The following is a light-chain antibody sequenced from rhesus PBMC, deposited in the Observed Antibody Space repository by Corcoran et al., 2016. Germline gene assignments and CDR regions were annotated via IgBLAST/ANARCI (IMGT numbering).Light chain of an antibody. CDR1: QSVSSS. J-gene: IGKJ4*01. CDR2: GAS. CDR3: LQHSNWPLT. V-gene: IGKV3-24*01. Sequence: EIVMTQSPATLSLSPGERATLSCRASQSVSSSLAWYQQKPGQAPRPLIYGASSRATGIPERFSGSGSGTDFTLTISSLEPEDVAVYYCLQHSNWPLTFGGGTKVELK.